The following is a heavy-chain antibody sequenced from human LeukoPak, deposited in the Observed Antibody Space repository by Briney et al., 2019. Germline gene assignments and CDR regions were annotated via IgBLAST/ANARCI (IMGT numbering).Heavy chain of an antibody. CDR2: INWNNGSI. CDR3: AKDMGGDYKSGTLDY. CDR1: GFTFDDYA. J-gene: IGHJ4*02. D-gene: IGHD4-17*01. V-gene: IGHV3-9*01. Sequence: GGSLRLSCAASGFTFDDYAMHWVRQAPGKGLEWVSGINWNNGSIGYADSVKGRFTISRDNAKNSLYLQMNSLRAEDTALYHCAKDMGGDYKSGTLDYWGQGTLVTVSS.